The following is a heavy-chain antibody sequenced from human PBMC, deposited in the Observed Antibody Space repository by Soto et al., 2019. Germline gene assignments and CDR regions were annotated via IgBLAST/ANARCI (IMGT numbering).Heavy chain of an antibody. CDR3: ARGGYYGSGSYYKPYYFDY. CDR1: GYTFTSYG. CDR2: ISANNGNA. D-gene: IGHD3-10*01. J-gene: IGHJ4*02. V-gene: IGHV1-18*01. Sequence: ASVKVSCKASGYTFTSYGISWVRQAPGQGLEWMGGISANNGNANYAQKLQGRVTITADESTSTAYMELSSLRSEDTAVYYCARGGYYGSGSYYKPYYFDYWGQGTLVTVSS.